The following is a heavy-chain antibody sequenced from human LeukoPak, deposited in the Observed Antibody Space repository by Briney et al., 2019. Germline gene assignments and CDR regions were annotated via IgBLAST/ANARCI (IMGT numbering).Heavy chain of an antibody. D-gene: IGHD3-16*01. J-gene: IGHJ5*02. CDR1: GGSISSGSYY. CDR2: IYTSGST. CDR3: ARYDYVWGSGWFDP. V-gene: IGHV4-61*02. Sequence: SETLSLTCTVSGGSISSGSYYWSWIRQPAGKGLEWIGRIYTSGSTNYNPSLKSRVTISVDTSKNQFSLKLSSVTAADTAVYYCARYDYVWGSGWFDPWGQGTLVTVSS.